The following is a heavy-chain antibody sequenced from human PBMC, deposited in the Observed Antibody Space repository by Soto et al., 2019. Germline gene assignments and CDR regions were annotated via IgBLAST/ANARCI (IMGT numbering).Heavy chain of an antibody. Sequence: PGGSLRLSCAASGFTFSSYAMSWVRQAPGKGLEWASAISGSGGSAYYADSVKGRFTISRDNSKNTLYLQMNSLRAEDTAVYYCAKDQEWLVSSYYYYGMDVWGQGTTVTVSS. CDR2: ISGSGGSA. D-gene: IGHD6-19*01. CDR3: AKDQEWLVSSYYYYGMDV. CDR1: GFTFSSYA. J-gene: IGHJ6*02. V-gene: IGHV3-23*01.